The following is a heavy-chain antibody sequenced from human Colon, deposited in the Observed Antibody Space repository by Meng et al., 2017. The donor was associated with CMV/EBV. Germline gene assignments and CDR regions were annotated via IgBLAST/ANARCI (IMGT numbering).Heavy chain of an antibody. J-gene: IGHJ3*01. V-gene: IGHV3-30-3*02. CDR1: GFSFGFYA. D-gene: IGHD6-13*01. CDR3: AKRMTPYSNPDAFDL. CDR2: ISYDGRNK. Sequence: GGSLRLSCAASGFSFGFYAMYWVRQAPAKGLEWVAVISYDGRNKYYADSVRGQFTISRDNSNNTLYLQMNSLRTEDTAVYLCAKRMTPYSNPDAFDLWGQGTMVT.